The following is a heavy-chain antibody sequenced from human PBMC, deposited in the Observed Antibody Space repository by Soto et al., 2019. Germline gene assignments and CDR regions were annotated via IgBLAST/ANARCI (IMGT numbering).Heavy chain of an antibody. CDR2: ILPFFGTA. J-gene: IGHJ3*01. CDR3: ARGHEFGGNLDAFDV. Sequence: QVQLVQSGAEVKKPGSSVKVSCKASGGSFRREAINWVRQAPGQGPEWMGGILPFFGTADYARKFQGRVTLTADVSTTTVYMEWGSLTFEDTSVYYCARGHEFGGNLDAFDVWGQGTMVIVSS. D-gene: IGHD2-15*01. V-gene: IGHV1-69*12. CDR1: GGSFRREA.